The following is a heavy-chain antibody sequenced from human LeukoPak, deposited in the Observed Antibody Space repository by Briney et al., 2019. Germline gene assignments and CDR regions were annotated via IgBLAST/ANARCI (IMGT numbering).Heavy chain of an antibody. CDR1: GFTFSSYA. J-gene: IGHJ3*02. D-gene: IGHD1-26*01. V-gene: IGHV3-23*01. Sequence: GGSLRLSCAASGFTFSSYAVSWVRQAPGKGLEWVSAISGSGGSTYYADSVKGRFTISRDNSKNTLYLQMNSLRAEDTAVYYCAGSGSYYDAFDIWGQGTMVTVSS. CDR3: AGSGSYYDAFDI. CDR2: ISGSGGST.